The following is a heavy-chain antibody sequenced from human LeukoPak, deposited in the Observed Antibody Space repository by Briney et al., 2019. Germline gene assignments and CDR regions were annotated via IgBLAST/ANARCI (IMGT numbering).Heavy chain of an antibody. CDR3: ARYNQEYSSSWYGGWFDP. CDR2: INHSGST. CDR1: GGSFSGFY. V-gene: IGHV4-34*01. D-gene: IGHD6-13*01. Sequence: SETLSLTCAVYGGSFSGFYWSWIRQPPGKGLEWIGEINHSGSTNYNPSLKSRVTISVDTSKNQFSLKLSSVTAADTAVYYCARYNQEYSSSWYGGWFDPWGQGTLVTVSS. J-gene: IGHJ5*02.